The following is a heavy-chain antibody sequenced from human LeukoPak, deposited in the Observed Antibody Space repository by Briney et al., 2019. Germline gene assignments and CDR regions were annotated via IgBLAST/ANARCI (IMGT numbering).Heavy chain of an antibody. Sequence: ASVKVSCKTSGYTFTGYYMHWVRQAPGQGLEWMGRINPNSGDTNYAQKFQGRVTMTGDTSITTAYMELNSLRSDDTAVYYCARKLSSGWYGMDVWGQGTTVTVSS. D-gene: IGHD6-19*01. V-gene: IGHV1-2*06. CDR3: ARKLSSGWYGMDV. J-gene: IGHJ6*02. CDR1: GYTFTGYY. CDR2: INPNSGDT.